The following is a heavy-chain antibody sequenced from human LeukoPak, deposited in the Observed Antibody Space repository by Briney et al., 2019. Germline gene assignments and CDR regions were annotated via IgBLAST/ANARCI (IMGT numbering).Heavy chain of an antibody. CDR2: TYYRSKWYN. J-gene: IGHJ3*02. CDR1: GDSVSSNSAA. V-gene: IGHV6-1*01. Sequence: SQTLSLTCAISGDSVSSNSAAWNWIRQSPSRGLEWLGRTYYRSKWYNDYAVSVKSRITINPDTSKNQFSLQLNSVTPEDTAVYYCARALSRFLEWLFHFDTWGQGTMVTVSS. D-gene: IGHD3-3*01. CDR3: ARALSRFLEWLFHFDT.